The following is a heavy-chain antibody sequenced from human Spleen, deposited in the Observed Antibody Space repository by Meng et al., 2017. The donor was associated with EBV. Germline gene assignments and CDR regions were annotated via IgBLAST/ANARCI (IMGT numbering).Heavy chain of an antibody. J-gene: IGHJ4*02. CDR2: IYHGGST. CDR3: ARTKSLAVAGSLGY. Sequence: QVQLKESGPGLVKPSGTLSLMCTVSGDSISNNNWWSWVRQTPGKGLEWIAEIYHGGSTNYNPSLKSRVTISIDKSKNQFSLRLSSVTAADTAVYFCARTKSLAVAGSLGYWGQGTLVTVSS. V-gene: IGHV4-4*02. D-gene: IGHD6-19*01. CDR1: GDSISNNNW.